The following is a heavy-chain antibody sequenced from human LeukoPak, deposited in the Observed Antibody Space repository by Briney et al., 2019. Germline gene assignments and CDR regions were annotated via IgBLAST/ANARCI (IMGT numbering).Heavy chain of an antibody. CDR1: GFTFSSYG. V-gene: IGHV3-30*02. CDR2: IRSDGSNR. CDR3: AKDHTVTYTFDQ. Sequence: TGGSLRLSCAASGFTFSSYGIHWVRQAPGKGLEWVAYIRSDGSNRYYADSVKGRFTLSRDNSKNTLYLQMNSLRAEDTAVYYCAKDHTVTYTFDQWGQGTLVTVSS. J-gene: IGHJ4*02. D-gene: IGHD4-17*01.